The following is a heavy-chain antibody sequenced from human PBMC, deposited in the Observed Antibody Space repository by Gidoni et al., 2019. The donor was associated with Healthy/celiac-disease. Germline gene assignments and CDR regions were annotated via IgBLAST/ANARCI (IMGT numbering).Heavy chain of an antibody. Sequence: EVQLVESGGGLVQPGRSLRLSCAASGFTFDDYAMHWVRQAPGKGLEWVSGISWNSGSIGYADSVKGRFTISRDNAKNSLYLQMNSLRAEDTALYYCAKVQVGAPSAFDIWGQGTMVTVSS. V-gene: IGHV3-9*01. CDR2: ISWNSGSI. J-gene: IGHJ3*02. CDR1: GFTFDDYA. CDR3: AKVQVGAPSAFDI. D-gene: IGHD1-26*01.